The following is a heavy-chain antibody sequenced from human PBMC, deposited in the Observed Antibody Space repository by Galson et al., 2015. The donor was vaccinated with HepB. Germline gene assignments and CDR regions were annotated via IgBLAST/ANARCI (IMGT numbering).Heavy chain of an antibody. J-gene: IGHJ4*02. CDR1: GFTFSSYS. CDR3: ARTHGITIFGVGYSGYFFDY. CDR2: ISSSSSYI. Sequence: SLRLSCAASGFTFSSYSMNWVRQAPGKGLEWVSSISSSSSYIYYADSVKGRFTISRDNAKNSLYLQMNSLRAEDTAVYYCARTHGITIFGVGYSGYFFDYWGQGTLVTVSS. V-gene: IGHV3-21*01. D-gene: IGHD3-3*01.